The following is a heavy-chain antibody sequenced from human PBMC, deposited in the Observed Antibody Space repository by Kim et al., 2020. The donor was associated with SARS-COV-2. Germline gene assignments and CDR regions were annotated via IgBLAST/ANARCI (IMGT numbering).Heavy chain of an antibody. J-gene: IGHJ6*02. D-gene: IGHD1-1*01. CDR3: ARDNTNWSMDV. CDR2: ITPGDGIV. V-gene: IGHV1-46*01. Sequence: ASVKVSCKASGYTFTRHKIHWVRQAPGHGLEWMGIITPGDGIVVYAQKFQGRVTMTRDTSTSAVYVEVGSLRSEDTAIYYCARDNTNWSMDVWGQGTTVTVSS. CDR1: GYTFTRHK.